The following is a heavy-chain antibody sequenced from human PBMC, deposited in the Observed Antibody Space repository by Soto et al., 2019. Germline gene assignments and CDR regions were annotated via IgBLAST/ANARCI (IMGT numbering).Heavy chain of an antibody. J-gene: IGHJ6*02. CDR2: ISYDGSNK. CDR1: GFTFSSYG. CDR3: AVGYCSSTSCYAPRLYYYGMDV. V-gene: IGHV3-30*03. D-gene: IGHD2-2*01. Sequence: QVQLVESGGGVVQPGRSLRLSCAASGFTFSSYGMHWVRQAPGKGLEWVAVISYDGSNKYYADSVKGRFTISRDNSKNTLYLQMNSLTAEDTAVYYGAVGYCSSTSCYAPRLYYYGMDVWGQGTTVTVSS.